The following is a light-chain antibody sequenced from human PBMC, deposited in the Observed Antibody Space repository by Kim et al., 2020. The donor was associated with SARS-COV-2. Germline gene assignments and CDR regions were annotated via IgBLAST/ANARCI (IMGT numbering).Light chain of an antibody. CDR3: NSRDSNDNVV. CDR1: NLRSYY. CDR2: GKN. Sequence: SSELTQDPAVSVALGQTVRITCQGDNLRSYYATWYQQKPGQAPIVVIYGKNNRPSGIPDRFSGSSSGNTASLTITGAQAEDEADYYCNSRDSNDNVVFGG. J-gene: IGLJ2*01. V-gene: IGLV3-19*01.